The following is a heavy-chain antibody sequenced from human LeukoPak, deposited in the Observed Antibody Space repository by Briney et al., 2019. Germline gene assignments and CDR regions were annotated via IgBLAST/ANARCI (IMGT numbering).Heavy chain of an antibody. Sequence: GGSLRLSCAASGFTFSSYEMNWVRQAPGKGLEWVSYIRSSGSTIYYADSVKGRFTISRDNAKNSLYLQMNSLRAEDTAVYYCARERAAAYNWFDPWGQGTLVTVSS. V-gene: IGHV3-48*03. J-gene: IGHJ5*02. D-gene: IGHD6-13*01. CDR1: GFTFSSYE. CDR3: ARERAAAYNWFDP. CDR2: IRSSGSTI.